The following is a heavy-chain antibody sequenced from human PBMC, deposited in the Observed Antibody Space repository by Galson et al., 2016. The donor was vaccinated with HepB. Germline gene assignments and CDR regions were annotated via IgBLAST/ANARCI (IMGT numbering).Heavy chain of an antibody. J-gene: IGHJ4*02. CDR1: GFTFNSYW. CDR2: IKQDGSEK. V-gene: IGHV3-7*05. D-gene: IGHD3-9*01. Sequence: SLRLSCAASGFTFNSYWMAWVRQAPGKGLEWVANIKQDGSEKYYVDSVKGRFTISRDNAKNSLYLQMNSLRVEDTAVYYCARGPLLRYFDWGQGTLVTVSS. CDR3: ARGPLLRYFD.